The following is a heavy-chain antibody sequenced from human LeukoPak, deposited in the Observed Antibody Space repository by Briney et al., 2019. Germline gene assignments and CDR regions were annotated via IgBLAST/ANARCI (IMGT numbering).Heavy chain of an antibody. CDR2: ISAYNGNT. J-gene: IGHJ4*02. V-gene: IGHV1-18*01. Sequence: ASVKVSCKASGYTFTSYGISWVRQAPGRGLEWMGWISAYNGNTNYAQKLQGRVTITTDTSTSTTYMELRSLRSDDTAVYYCASFAGGYYGSGSYYNSPNDYWGQGTLVTVSS. CDR3: ASFAGGYYGSGSYYNSPNDY. D-gene: IGHD3-10*01. CDR1: GYTFTSYG.